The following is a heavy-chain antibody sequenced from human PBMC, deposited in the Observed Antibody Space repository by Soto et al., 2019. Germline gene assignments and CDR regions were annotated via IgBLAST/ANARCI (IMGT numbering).Heavy chain of an antibody. CDR3: ATPIFLIRFNY. Sequence: QVQLVQSGAEVKKPGASVKVSCKASGYTFTSYDIHWVRQTTGQGLEWMGWMNPNSGNTGYPQKFQGRVTMTRNTSISTAYMELSSLRSEDTAVYYCATPIFLIRFNYWGQGTLVTVSS. CDR2: MNPNSGNT. J-gene: IGHJ4*02. CDR1: GYTFTSYD. D-gene: IGHD3-3*02. V-gene: IGHV1-8*01.